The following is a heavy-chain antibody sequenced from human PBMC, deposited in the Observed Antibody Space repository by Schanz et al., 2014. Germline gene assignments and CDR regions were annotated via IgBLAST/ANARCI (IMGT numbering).Heavy chain of an antibody. D-gene: IGHD6-13*01. CDR1: GFTFSSYA. CDR3: ARLDSSSWYPRY. J-gene: IGHJ4*02. Sequence: QGQLVESGGGVVQPGRSLRLSCAASGFTFSSYAMHWVRQSPGKGLEWVALIWYDGSNEYYADSVKGRFTISRDNPKKTLYLQMNSLRAEDTAVYYCARLDSSSWYPRYWGQGTLXTVSS. V-gene: IGHV3-33*08. CDR2: IWYDGSNE.